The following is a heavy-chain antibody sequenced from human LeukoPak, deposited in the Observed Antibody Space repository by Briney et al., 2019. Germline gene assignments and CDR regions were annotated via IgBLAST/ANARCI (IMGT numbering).Heavy chain of an antibody. Sequence: GGSLRLSCAASGFTFSSYWMHWVRQAPGKGPVWVARIRSDGSSTDYADSVKGRFTISRDNAKNTLYLQMNSLRAEDTAVYYCAREQGYYSVSGYWGQGTLVTVSS. V-gene: IGHV3-74*01. J-gene: IGHJ4*02. D-gene: IGHD2-15*01. CDR1: GFTFSSYW. CDR2: IRSDGSST. CDR3: AREQGYYSVSGY.